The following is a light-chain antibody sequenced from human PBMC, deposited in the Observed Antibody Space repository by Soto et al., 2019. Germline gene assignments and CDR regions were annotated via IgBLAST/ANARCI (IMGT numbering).Light chain of an antibody. CDR3: GTWDNSLSAGL. CDR2: DDV. Sequence: QSVLTQTPSVSAAPGQRVTISCSGSRSNVGENYVSWYQQLPGTAPQLVIYDDVKRSPGIPDRFSADKSGTSATLAITGLQTGDEADYYCGTWDNSLSAGLFGTGTKLTVL. V-gene: IGLV1-51*01. CDR1: RSNVGENY. J-gene: IGLJ1*01.